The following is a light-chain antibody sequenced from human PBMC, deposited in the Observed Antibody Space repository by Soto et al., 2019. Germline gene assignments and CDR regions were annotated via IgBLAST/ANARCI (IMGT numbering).Light chain of an antibody. V-gene: IGKV3-15*01. CDR3: QQYSSSPS. J-gene: IGKJ5*01. CDR2: GAS. CDR1: QSVSTN. Sequence: EIVMTQSPTPLSVSPGERATLSCRASQSVSTNLAWYQQKPGQVPSLLIYGASTRASGISARFSGSGSGTEFTLTIGSLHSEDVAVYYCQQYSSSPSFGQGTRLEIK.